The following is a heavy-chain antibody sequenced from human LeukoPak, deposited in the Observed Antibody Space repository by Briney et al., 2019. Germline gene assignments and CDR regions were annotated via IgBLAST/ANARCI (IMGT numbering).Heavy chain of an antibody. CDR2: LSSSGSAF. V-gene: IGHV3-48*03. D-gene: IGHD3-3*01. J-gene: IGHJ4*02. CDR3: ARSAWLMKGVVEVTALDD. Sequence: GGSLRLSCSVSAFTCNTFDNFAMNWVRQAPGKGLEWIAYLSSSGSAFSYADSVKGRFTIARDNAKNSVYLEMNSLRADDTAVYYCARSAWLMKGVVEVTALDDWGQGTLVTVSS. CDR1: AFTCNTFD.